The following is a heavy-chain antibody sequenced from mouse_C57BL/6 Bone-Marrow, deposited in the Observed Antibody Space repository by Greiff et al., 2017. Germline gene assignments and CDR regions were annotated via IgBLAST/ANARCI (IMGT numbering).Heavy chain of an antibody. Sequence: EVNVVESGGDLVKPGGSLKLSCAASGFTFSSYGMSWVRQTPDKRLEWVATISSGGRYTYYPDSVKGRFTISRDNAKNTLYLQMSSLKSEDTAMYYCARRGFDYYGSSPYAMDFWGQGTSVTVSS. V-gene: IGHV5-6*02. D-gene: IGHD1-1*01. CDR2: ISSGGRYT. J-gene: IGHJ4*01. CDR3: ARRGFDYYGSSPYAMDF. CDR1: GFTFSSYG.